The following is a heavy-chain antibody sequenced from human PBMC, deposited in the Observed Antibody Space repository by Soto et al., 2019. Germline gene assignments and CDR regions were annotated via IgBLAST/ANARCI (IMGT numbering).Heavy chain of an antibody. D-gene: IGHD3-16*01. J-gene: IGHJ3*02. CDR3: LKEMLQTDTFDM. CDR1: GFIFDDYA. CDR2: ISWNSGKI. Sequence: DVQLVESGGGLVQSGRSLRLSCAASGFIFDDYAMHWVRQAPGKGLEWVSVISWNSGKIEYADSVRGRFIISRDNAKNSLYLQMNSLRPEDTAMYYCLKEMLQTDTFDMRGQGTMVTVSS. V-gene: IGHV3-9*01.